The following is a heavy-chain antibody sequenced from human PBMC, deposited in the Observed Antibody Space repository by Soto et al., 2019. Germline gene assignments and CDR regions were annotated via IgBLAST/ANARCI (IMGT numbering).Heavy chain of an antibody. V-gene: IGHV3-43*01. CDR3: ARPTPSYASALDA. CDR2: ITWNGANT. D-gene: IGHD2-2*01. Sequence: VVSRRRSCSSCVCRFCEYGIHWFLQAPVKGLEWLSLITWNGANTYYADSVKGRLTIYRDGTTKSVSLKMTSLKREETGLYYCARPTPSYASALDACGKGNTVSVS. CDR1: VCRFCEYG. J-gene: IGHJ6*03.